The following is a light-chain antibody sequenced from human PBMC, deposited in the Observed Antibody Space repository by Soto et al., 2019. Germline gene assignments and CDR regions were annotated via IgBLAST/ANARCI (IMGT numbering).Light chain of an antibody. CDR2: DVS. CDR1: SSDLGGYDR. J-gene: IGLJ2*01. Sequence: QSALTQSPSASGSPGQSVTISCTGTSSDLGGYDRVSWYQQYPGEVPKLIIHDVSQRPPGVPDRFSGSKSGNTASLTVFGLQAEDEADYYCSSYAGGDCAVIFGGGNKLTVL. V-gene: IGLV2-8*01. CDR3: SSYAGGDCAVI.